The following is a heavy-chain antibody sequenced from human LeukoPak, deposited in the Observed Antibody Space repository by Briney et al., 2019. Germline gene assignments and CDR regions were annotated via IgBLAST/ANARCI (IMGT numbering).Heavy chain of an antibody. CDR3: ARCCSSTSCYWAKNWFDP. V-gene: IGHV1-8*03. D-gene: IGHD2-2*01. Sequence: GGSLKVSCKASRYTPTSYDINRVRQSTGQELKWMGWMNPNSGNTGYAQKFQGRVTTTRNTSLSTAYMELSSLRSEDTAVYYCARCCSSTSCYWAKNWFDPWGQGTLVTVSS. J-gene: IGHJ5*02. CDR2: MNPNSGNT. CDR1: RYTPTSYD.